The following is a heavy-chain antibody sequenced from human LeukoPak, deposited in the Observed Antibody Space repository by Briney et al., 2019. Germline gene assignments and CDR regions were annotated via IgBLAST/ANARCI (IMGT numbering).Heavy chain of an antibody. Sequence: SETLSLTCTVSGGSISSYYWTWIRQPPGKGLDYIGYIYYSGSTNYNPSLKSRVTISVDTSKNQFSLKLSSVTAADTAVYYCAMDYYDSSGSTAHDAFDIWGQGTMVTVSS. V-gene: IGHV4-59*08. CDR3: AMDYYDSSGSTAHDAFDI. CDR2: IYYSGST. D-gene: IGHD3-22*01. J-gene: IGHJ3*02. CDR1: GGSISSYY.